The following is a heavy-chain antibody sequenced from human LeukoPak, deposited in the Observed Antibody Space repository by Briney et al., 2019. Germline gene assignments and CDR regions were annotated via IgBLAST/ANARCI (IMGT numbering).Heavy chain of an antibody. CDR2: IYYSGST. V-gene: IGHV4-59*01. Sequence: SETLSLTCTVSGGSISSYYWSWIRQPPGKGLEWIGYIYYSGSTNYNPSLKSRVTISVDTSKNQFSLKLSSVTAADTAVCYCARVVATITIGYFDYWGQGTLVTVSS. D-gene: IGHD5-24*01. CDR3: ARVVATITIGYFDY. CDR1: GGSISSYY. J-gene: IGHJ4*02.